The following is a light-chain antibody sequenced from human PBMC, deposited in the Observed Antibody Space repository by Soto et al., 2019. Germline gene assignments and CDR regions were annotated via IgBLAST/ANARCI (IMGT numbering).Light chain of an antibody. CDR1: SSDVGSYKL. Sequence: QSVLTQPASVSGSPGQSITISCTGISSDVGSYKLVSWYQQHPGKAPKLIVYGASERPSGVSNRFSGSKSGNTASLTISGLQAEDEADYYCCSYAGSAVFGGGTQLTVL. CDR3: CSYAGSAV. CDR2: GAS. J-gene: IGLJ2*01. V-gene: IGLV2-23*01.